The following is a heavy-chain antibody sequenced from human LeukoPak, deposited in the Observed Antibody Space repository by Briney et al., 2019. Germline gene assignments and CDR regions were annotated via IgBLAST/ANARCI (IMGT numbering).Heavy chain of an antibody. D-gene: IGHD5-12*01. CDR3: ACTSARKWLRSHYWFDP. CDR1: GGSISSYY. Sequence: SETLSLTCTVSGGSISSYYWSWIRQPPGEGLEWIGYIYYSGSTNYKPSLKSRVTISVDTSKNQFSLKLSSVTAADTAVYYCACTSARKWLRSHYWFDPWGQGTLVTVSS. J-gene: IGHJ5*02. V-gene: IGHV4-59*08. CDR2: IYYSGST.